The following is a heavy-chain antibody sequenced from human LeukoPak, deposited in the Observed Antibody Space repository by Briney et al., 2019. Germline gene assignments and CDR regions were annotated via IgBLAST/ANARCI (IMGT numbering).Heavy chain of an antibody. V-gene: IGHV1-2*02. J-gene: IGHJ5*02. CDR2: INPNSGGT. CDR3: ATTRELLYRNWSDP. D-gene: IGHD2-2*02. Sequence: ASVKVSCKASGYTFTGYYMHWVRQAPGQGLEWMGWINPNSGGTNYAQKFQGRVTMTRDTSISTAYMELSRLRSGDTAVYYCATTRELLYRNWSDPWGQGTLVTVSS. CDR1: GYTFTGYY.